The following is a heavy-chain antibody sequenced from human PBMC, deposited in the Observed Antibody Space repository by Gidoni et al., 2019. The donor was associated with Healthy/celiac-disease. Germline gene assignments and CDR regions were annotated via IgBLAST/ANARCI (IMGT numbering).Heavy chain of an antibody. Sequence: QVQLVQSGAEVKKPGASVKVSCKASGYTFTSYYMHWVRQAPGQGLEWMGIINPSGGSTSYAQKFQGRVTMTRDTSTSTVYMELSSLRSEDTAVYYCAREGRPRYSSSWQGDAFDIWGQGTMVTVSS. CDR1: GYTFTSYY. V-gene: IGHV1-46*01. D-gene: IGHD6-13*01. J-gene: IGHJ3*02. CDR2: INPSGGST. CDR3: AREGRPRYSSSWQGDAFDI.